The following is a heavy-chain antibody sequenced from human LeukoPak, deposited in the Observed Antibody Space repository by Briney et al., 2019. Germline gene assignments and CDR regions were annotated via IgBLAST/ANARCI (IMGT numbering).Heavy chain of an antibody. CDR3: ARYCSSIRCSYGMDV. CDR2: ISAYNGNT. J-gene: IGHJ6*02. Sequence: ASVKVSCKASDYTFTRSGISWVRQAPGQGLEWMGWISAYNGNTNYAQKLQGRATMTTDTSTSTAYMELRRLRSDDTAVYYCARYCSSIRCSYGMDVWGQGTTVTVSS. CDR1: DYTFTRSG. V-gene: IGHV1-18*01. D-gene: IGHD2-2*01.